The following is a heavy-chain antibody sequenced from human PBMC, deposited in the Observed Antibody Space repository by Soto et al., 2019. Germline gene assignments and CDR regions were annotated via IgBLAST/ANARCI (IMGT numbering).Heavy chain of an antibody. J-gene: IGHJ6*02. CDR3: AKDSVCSTIFGVVIISFNYGMDV. CDR1: GFTFSSYG. Sequence: PGGSLRLSCAASGFTFSSYGMHWVRQAPGKGLEWVAVISYDGSNKYYADSVKGRFTISRDNSKNTLYLQMNSLRAEDTAVYYCAKDSVCSTIFGVVIISFNYGMDVWGQGTTVTVSS. CDR2: ISYDGSNK. V-gene: IGHV3-30*18. D-gene: IGHD3-3*01.